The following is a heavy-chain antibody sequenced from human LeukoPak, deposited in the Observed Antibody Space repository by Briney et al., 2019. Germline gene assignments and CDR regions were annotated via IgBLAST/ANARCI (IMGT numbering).Heavy chain of an antibody. CDR2: ISGSGGST. V-gene: IGHV3-23*01. CDR1: GFTFSSYA. J-gene: IGHJ4*02. CDR3: AKDLTYYYDSSGYLRPLFDY. Sequence: GGSLRLSCAASGFTFSSYAMSWVRQAPGNGLEWVSAISGSGGSTYYADSVKGRFTISRDNSKNTLYLQMNSLRAEDTAVYYCAKDLTYYYDSSGYLRPLFDYWGQGTLVTVSS. D-gene: IGHD3-22*01.